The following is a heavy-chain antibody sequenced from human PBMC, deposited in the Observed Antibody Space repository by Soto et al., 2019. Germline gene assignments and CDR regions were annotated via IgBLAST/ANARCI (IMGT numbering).Heavy chain of an antibody. V-gene: IGHV4-59*01. Sequence: SETLSLTRTVSGGSISSYYWSWIRQPPGKGLEWIGYIYYSGSTNYNPSLKSRVTISVDTSKNQFSLKLSSVTAADTAVYYCARGLEWLRFAYWGQGTLVTVSS. CDR1: GGSISSYY. D-gene: IGHD3-3*01. CDR3: ARGLEWLRFAY. J-gene: IGHJ4*02. CDR2: IYYSGST.